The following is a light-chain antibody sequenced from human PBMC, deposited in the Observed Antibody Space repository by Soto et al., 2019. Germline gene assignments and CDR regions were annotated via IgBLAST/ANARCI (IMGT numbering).Light chain of an antibody. Sequence: QAVVTQPPSASGTPGQRVTISCSGSSSNIGTYTVNWYQQVHGTAPKLLIYSNNHRPSGVPDRFSGSKSGTSASLAISGLQSEDEADYYCAAWDASLNGVIFGGGTKLTVL. CDR2: SNN. J-gene: IGLJ2*01. V-gene: IGLV1-44*01. CDR1: SSNIGTYT. CDR3: AAWDASLNGVI.